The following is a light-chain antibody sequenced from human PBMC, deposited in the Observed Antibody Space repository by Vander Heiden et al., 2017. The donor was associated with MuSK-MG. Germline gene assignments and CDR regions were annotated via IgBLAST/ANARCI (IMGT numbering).Light chain of an antibody. V-gene: IGLV3-21*02. J-gene: IGLJ2*01. CDR1: NIGRKS. CDR2: DDS. Sequence: SYVLTQPPSVSVAPGQTATLPCGGNNIGRKSVHWYQRKPGQAPGLVVYDDSDRPSGNPERFSGSNSGNTATLTISTVEAGDEADYYCQVWDTVSDHLVVFGGGTKLTVL. CDR3: QVWDTVSDHLVV.